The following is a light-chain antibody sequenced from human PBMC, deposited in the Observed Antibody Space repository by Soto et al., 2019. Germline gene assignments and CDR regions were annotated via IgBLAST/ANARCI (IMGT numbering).Light chain of an antibody. J-gene: IGLJ2*01. Sequence: QSVLTQPPSVTGAPGQRVTISCTGSHSDIGAGYGVHWYQQFPHSAPKLLIYDNSNRPSGVPDRFSGSKSGTSASLAITGLQAEDGTDYYCQSYDSILSAVVFGGGTKLTVL. CDR3: QSYDSILSAVV. CDR2: DNS. V-gene: IGLV1-40*01. CDR1: HSDIGAGYG.